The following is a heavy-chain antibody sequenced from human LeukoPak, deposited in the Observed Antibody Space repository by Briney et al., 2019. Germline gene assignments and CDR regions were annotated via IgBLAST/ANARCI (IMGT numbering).Heavy chain of an antibody. CDR3: ARALNWGSGSYYFDY. V-gene: IGHV4-39*07. Sequence: KTSETLSLTCTVSGGSISTSSYYWGWVRQPPGKGLEWIGNIFYSGSTYYSPSLKSRVTISVDTSKNQFSLKLSSVTAADTAVYYCARALNWGSGSYYFDYWGQGTLVTVSS. J-gene: IGHJ4*02. CDR2: IFYSGST. CDR1: GGSISTSSYY. D-gene: IGHD1-26*01.